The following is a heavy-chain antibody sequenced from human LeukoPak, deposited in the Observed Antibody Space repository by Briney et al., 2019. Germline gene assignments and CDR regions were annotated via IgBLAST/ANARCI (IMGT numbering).Heavy chain of an antibody. CDR3: ARVEQKRHSGYATPSGNYYYMDV. Sequence: GSLRLSCAASGFTFSSYWMHWVRQAPGKGLVWVSRINSDGSSTSYADSVKGRFTISRDNAKNTLYLQMNSLRAEDTAVYYCARVEQKRHSGYATPSGNYYYMDVWGKGTTVTVSS. J-gene: IGHJ6*03. D-gene: IGHD5-12*01. V-gene: IGHV3-74*01. CDR2: INSDGSST. CDR1: GFTFSSYW.